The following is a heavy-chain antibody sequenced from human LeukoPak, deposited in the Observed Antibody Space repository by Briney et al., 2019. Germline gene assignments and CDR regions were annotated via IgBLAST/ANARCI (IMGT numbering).Heavy chain of an antibody. CDR1: GFTSSSYS. V-gene: IGHV3-21*01. Sequence: GGSLRLSCAASGFTSSSYSMNWVRQAPGKGLEWVSSISSSSSYIYYADSVKGRFTISRDNAKNSLYLQMNSLRAEDTAVYYCARDYGSSGYYYGYYYGMDVWGQGTTVTVSS. D-gene: IGHD3-22*01. J-gene: IGHJ6*02. CDR2: ISSSSSYI. CDR3: ARDYGSSGYYYGYYYGMDV.